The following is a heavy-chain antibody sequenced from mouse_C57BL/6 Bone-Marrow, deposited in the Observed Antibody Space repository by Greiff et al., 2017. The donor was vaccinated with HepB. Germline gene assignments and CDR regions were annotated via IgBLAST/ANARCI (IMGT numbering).Heavy chain of an antibody. Sequence: QVQLQQPGAELVMPGASVKLSCKASGYTFTSYWMHWVKQRPGQGLEWIGEIDPYDSDTNYNQKFKGKSTLTVDKSSSTAYMQLSSLTSEDSAVYYCARRELYYCCYVAVWGTGTPVTVSA. J-gene: IGHJ1*03. CDR1: GYTFTSYW. CDR2: IDPYDSDT. D-gene: IGHD1-1*01. CDR3: ARRELYYCCYVAV. V-gene: IGHV1-69*01.